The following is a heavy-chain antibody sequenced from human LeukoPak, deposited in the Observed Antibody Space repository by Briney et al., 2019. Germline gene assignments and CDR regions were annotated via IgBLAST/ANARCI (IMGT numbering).Heavy chain of an antibody. CDR2: IFNNGLT. V-gene: IGHV4-61*02. D-gene: IGHD2-15*01. CDR3: ARGGGANWFDP. J-gene: IGHJ5*02. Sequence: SETLSLTCAVSGGSISSTSYYWSWIRQPAGKGLEWIGRIFNNGLTNYNPSLKSRVTISVDTSQNKFSLKLSSVTAAGTAVYYCARGGGANWFDPWGQGTLVTVSS. CDR1: GGSISSTSYY.